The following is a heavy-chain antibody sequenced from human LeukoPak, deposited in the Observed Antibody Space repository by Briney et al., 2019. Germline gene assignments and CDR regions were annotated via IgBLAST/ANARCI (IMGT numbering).Heavy chain of an antibody. Sequence: PGGSLRRSWAASGYTFSNYWMHWVRQVPVKGLVWVSRINNDGSGTTYADSVKGRFTIPRDNAKNTLYLQMNSLRVEDTAVYYCTSLYLTDVWGKGTTVTVSS. J-gene: IGHJ6*04. D-gene: IGHD2-2*02. CDR2: INNDGSGT. V-gene: IGHV3-74*01. CDR3: TSLYLTDV. CDR1: GYTFSNYW.